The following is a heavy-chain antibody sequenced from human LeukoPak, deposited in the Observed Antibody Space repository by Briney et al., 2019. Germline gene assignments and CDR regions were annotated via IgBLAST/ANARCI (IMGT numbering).Heavy chain of an antibody. D-gene: IGHD1-26*01. CDR3: ASIGFIVGATSFDY. CDR2: INPNSGDT. Sequence: ASVRVSCKASGYTFTAYFMHWVRQAPGQGLEWMGWINPNSGDTNYAQKFQGRITMTRDTSITTAYMELSSLRSDDTAVYYCASIGFIVGATSFDYWGQGTPVTVSS. CDR1: GYTFTAYF. J-gene: IGHJ4*02. V-gene: IGHV1-2*02.